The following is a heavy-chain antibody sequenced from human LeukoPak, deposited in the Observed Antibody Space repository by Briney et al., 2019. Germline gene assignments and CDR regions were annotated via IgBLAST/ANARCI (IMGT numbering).Heavy chain of an antibody. CDR2: INPDGSRT. D-gene: IGHD6-13*01. J-gene: IGHJ3*02. CDR3: ARDRAAAGTYDAFDI. Sequence: PGGSLRLSCAASGFTFSSYWTHWVRQAPGKGLVWVSRINPDGSRTNYADSVKGRFTISRDNAKNTLYLQMNSLRAEDTAVYYCARDRAAAGTYDAFDIWGQGTMVTVSS. V-gene: IGHV3-74*01. CDR1: GFTFSSYW.